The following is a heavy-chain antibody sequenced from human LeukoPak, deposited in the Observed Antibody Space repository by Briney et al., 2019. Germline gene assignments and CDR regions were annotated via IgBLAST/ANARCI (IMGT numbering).Heavy chain of an antibody. V-gene: IGHV3-48*03. CDR2: ISSSGSTI. D-gene: IGHD5-18*01. Sequence: GGSLRLSCAASGFTFSSYEMNWVRQAPGKGLEWVSYISSSGSTIYYADSVKGRFTISRDNAKNSLYLQMNSLRAEDTAVYYCARDQYSYGSVDYWGQGTLVTVSS. CDR3: ARDQYSYGSVDY. CDR1: GFTFSSYE. J-gene: IGHJ4*02.